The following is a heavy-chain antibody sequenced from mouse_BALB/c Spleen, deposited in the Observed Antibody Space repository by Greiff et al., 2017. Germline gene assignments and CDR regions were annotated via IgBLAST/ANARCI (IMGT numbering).Heavy chain of an antibody. CDR3: ARRALLRLQGFDY. CDR1: GYTFTDYE. Sequence: QVQLQQSGAELVRPGASVTLSCKASGYTFTDYEMHWVKQTPVHGLEWIGAIDPETGGTAYNQKFKGKATLTADKSSSTAYMELRSLTSEDSAVYYCARRALLRLQGFDYWGQGTTLTVSS. J-gene: IGHJ2*01. CDR2: IDPETGGT. V-gene: IGHV1-15*01. D-gene: IGHD1-2*01.